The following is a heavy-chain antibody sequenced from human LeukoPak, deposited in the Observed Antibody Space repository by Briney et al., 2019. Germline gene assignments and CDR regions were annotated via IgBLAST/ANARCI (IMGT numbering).Heavy chain of an antibody. CDR1: GFTFSNYW. CDR3: ARDRDHITMVRSGYFDL. J-gene: IGHJ2*01. CDR2: INQDGSER. Sequence: GGSLRLSCAVSGFTFSNYWMSWVRQAPAKGLEWVAYINQDGSERYYVDSMEGRFTISRDNAEKSLFLQMNNLRAEDTAVYYCARDRDHITMVRSGYFDLWGRGTLVTVSS. D-gene: IGHD3-10*01. V-gene: IGHV3-7*03.